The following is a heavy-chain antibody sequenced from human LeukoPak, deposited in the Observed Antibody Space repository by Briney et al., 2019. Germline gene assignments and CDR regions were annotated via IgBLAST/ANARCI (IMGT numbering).Heavy chain of an antibody. CDR3: ARLVGYCSSTSCLGHYYYMDV. Sequence: GESLKISCKGSGYSFTCYWIGWVRQMPGKGLEWMGIIYPGDSDTRYSPSFQGQVTISADKSISTAYLQWSSLKASDTAMYYCARLVGYCSSTSCLGHYYYMDVWGKGTTVTVSS. CDR1: GYSFTCYW. J-gene: IGHJ6*03. V-gene: IGHV5-51*01. D-gene: IGHD2-2*01. CDR2: IYPGDSDT.